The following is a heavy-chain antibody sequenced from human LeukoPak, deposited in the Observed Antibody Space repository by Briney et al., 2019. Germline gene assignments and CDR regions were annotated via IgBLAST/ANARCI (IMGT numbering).Heavy chain of an antibody. CDR2: INPNSGGT. CDR3: KYYYNGMDG. CDR1: GYTFTGYY. J-gene: IGHJ6*01. Sequence: ASVQVSCQASGYTFTGYYMHWVRQAPGQGLEWIGWINPNSGGTKYAQKVQGRVTMTRDTSISTAYMELSRLRSDDTAVYYCKYYYNGMDGWGQGTTVTAS. V-gene: IGHV1-2*02.